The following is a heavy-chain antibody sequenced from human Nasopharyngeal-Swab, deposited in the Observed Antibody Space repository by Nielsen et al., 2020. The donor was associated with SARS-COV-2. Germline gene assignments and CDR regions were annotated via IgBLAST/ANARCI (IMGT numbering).Heavy chain of an antibody. CDR1: GFNLGDYY. J-gene: IGHJ4*02. CDR2: SRVKANSYSA. Sequence: GGSLRLSCVASGFNLGDYYMDWVRQAPGKGLEWLGHSRVKANSYSAGYAASVTGRFTFSREESRNLLYLQMNSLTTEDTAVYYCARVGICYNDWCGSYDSWGQGTLVTVSS. V-gene: IGHV3-72*01. D-gene: IGHD3-9*01. CDR3: ARVGICYNDWCGSYDS.